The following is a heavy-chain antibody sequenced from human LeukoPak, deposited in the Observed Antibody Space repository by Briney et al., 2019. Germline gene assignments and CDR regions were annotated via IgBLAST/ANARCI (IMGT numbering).Heavy chain of an antibody. Sequence: PSETLSLTCTVSGGSISSSRYYWGWIRQPPGKGLEWIGSIYYSGSTYYDPSLKSRVTISVDTSKNQFSLKLSSVTAADTAVYYCARVVVSWIQLWSVDMDVWGKGTTVTVSS. CDR1: GGSISSSRYY. D-gene: IGHD5-18*01. V-gene: IGHV4-39*07. CDR3: ARVVVSWIQLWSVDMDV. CDR2: IYYSGST. J-gene: IGHJ6*03.